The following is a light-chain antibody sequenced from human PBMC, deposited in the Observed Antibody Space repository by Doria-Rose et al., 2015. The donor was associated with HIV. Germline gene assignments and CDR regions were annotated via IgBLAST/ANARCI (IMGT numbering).Light chain of an antibody. CDR3: QQYGTSRGT. CDR2: DVS. Sequence: TQSPGTLSLSPGERATLSCRASQSFSSTYLAWYQQKPGQAPSLLIYDVSTRATGIPDRFSASGSGTDFTLTINRLEPEDFAVYYCQQYGTSRGTFGQGTRLEIK. CDR1: QSFSSTY. V-gene: IGKV3-20*01. J-gene: IGKJ5*01.